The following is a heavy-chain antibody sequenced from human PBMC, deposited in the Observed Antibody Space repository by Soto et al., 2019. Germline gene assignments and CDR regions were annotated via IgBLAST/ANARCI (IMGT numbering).Heavy chain of an antibody. D-gene: IGHD6-13*01. CDR3: ARACQSGSSWDVHNWFAP. CDR2: IIPIFVTA. CDR1: GGTFSSYA. Sequence: QVQLVQSGAEVKKPGSSVKVSCTASGGTFSSYAISWVRQAPGQGLEWMGGIIPIFVTANYAQKFQGRVLLTADKSTRPAYIALSSLGSEYTAVDSLARACQSGSSWDVHNWFAPGGQGTLVTVSA. V-gene: IGHV1-69*06. J-gene: IGHJ5*02.